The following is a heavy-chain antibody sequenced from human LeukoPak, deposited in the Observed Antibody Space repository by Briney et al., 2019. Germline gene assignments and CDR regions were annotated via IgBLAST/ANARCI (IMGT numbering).Heavy chain of an antibody. J-gene: IGHJ4*02. V-gene: IGHV1-69*04. Sequence: ASVKVSCKASGGTFSSHAISWVRQAPGQGLEWMGRIIPILGIANYAQKFQGRVTITADKSTSTAYMGLSSLRSEDTAVYYCARERDSYGYYFDYGGQGTLVTVSS. CDR1: GGTFSSHA. D-gene: IGHD5-18*01. CDR2: IIPILGIA. CDR3: ARERDSYGYYFDY.